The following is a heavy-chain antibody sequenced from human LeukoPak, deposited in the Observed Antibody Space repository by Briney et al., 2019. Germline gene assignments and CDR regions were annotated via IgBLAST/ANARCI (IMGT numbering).Heavy chain of an antibody. J-gene: IGHJ4*02. CDR3: ARGRHKSGYDYGAYDY. CDR1: GGSFSGYC. Sequence: SETLSLTCAVYGGSFSGYCWSWIRQPPGKGLEWIGEINHSGSTNYNPSLKSRVTISVDTSKNQFSLKLSSVTAADTAVYYCARGRHKSGYDYGAYDYWGQGTLVTVSS. CDR2: INHSGST. V-gene: IGHV4-34*01. D-gene: IGHD5-12*01.